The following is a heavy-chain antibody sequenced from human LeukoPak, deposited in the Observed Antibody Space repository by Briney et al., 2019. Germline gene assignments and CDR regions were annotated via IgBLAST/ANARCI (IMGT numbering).Heavy chain of an antibody. Sequence: SETLSLTCAVSGGSISGGKDFWGWIRQSPGKGLEWIGSIYYTGSTYYNPSLKSRVTISVDTSKSEFSLMVHSVTAADTAMYYCARRGITYSTSFFDSWGQGTLVTGPS. V-gene: IGHV4-39*01. CDR2: IYYTGST. J-gene: IGHJ4*02. CDR1: GGSISGGKDF. CDR3: ARRGITYSTSFFDS. D-gene: IGHD6-13*01.